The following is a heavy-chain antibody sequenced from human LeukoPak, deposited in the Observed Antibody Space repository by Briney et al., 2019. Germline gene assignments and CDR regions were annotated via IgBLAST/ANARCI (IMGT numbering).Heavy chain of an antibody. CDR1: GYTITGYY. J-gene: IGHJ4*02. Sequence: ASVEVSCKASGYTITGYYLHWVRQAPGQGLEWMGWINPNNGGANYAQRFQGRVTMTRDTSINTAYMELSGLKSDDTAVYYCARLKPPKDYWGQGTLVTVSS. CDR3: ARLKPPKDY. CDR2: INPNNGGA. V-gene: IGHV1-2*02.